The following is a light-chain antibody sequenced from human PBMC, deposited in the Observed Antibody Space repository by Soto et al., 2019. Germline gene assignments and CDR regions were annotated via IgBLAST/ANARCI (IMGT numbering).Light chain of an antibody. CDR3: QQYGSSPSIT. J-gene: IGKJ5*01. V-gene: IGKV3-20*01. CDR2: GAS. Sequence: EIVMTQSPATLSVSPGETATLSFSASQSVAGNLAWYQQKPGQPPRLLIYGASSRATGIPDRFSGSGSGTDFTLTISRLEPEDFAVYYCQQYGSSPSITFGQGTRLEIK. CDR1: QSVAGN.